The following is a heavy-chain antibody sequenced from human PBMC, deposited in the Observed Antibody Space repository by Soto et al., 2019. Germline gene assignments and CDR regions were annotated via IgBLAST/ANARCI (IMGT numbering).Heavy chain of an antibody. Sequence: QVQLVQSGAEVKKPGASVKVSCKASGYTFTSYDINWVRQATGQGLEWMGWMNPNSGNTGYAQKFQGRVTMTRNTSISTGYRELSSMRSEDLAVYYCARETYYNFWSVSAGYGMDVWGQGTTVTVSS. D-gene: IGHD3-3*01. J-gene: IGHJ6*02. CDR2: MNPNSGNT. CDR1: GYTFTSYD. CDR3: ARETYYNFWSVSAGYGMDV. V-gene: IGHV1-8*01.